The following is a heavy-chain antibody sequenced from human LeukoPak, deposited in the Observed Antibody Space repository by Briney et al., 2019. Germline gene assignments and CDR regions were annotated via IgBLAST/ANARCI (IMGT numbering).Heavy chain of an antibody. D-gene: IGHD3-22*01. Sequence: PGGSLRLSCAASGFTLSGYWMQWVRQAPGKGLEWVSYISSSGSYTNYADSVKGRFTISRDNAKNSLYLQMNSLRAEDTAVYYCASIYGSSGYSDYWGQGTLVTVSS. CDR2: ISSSGSYT. CDR3: ASIYGSSGYSDY. J-gene: IGHJ4*02. CDR1: GFTLSGYW. V-gene: IGHV3-11*06.